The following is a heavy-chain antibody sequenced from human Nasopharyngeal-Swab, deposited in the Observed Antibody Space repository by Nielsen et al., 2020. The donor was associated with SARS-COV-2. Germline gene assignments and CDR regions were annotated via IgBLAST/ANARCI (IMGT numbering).Heavy chain of an antibody. CDR2: RYYGGST. CDR1: GASIRGYDYY. V-gene: IGHV4-61*08. J-gene: IGHJ3*02. CDR3: ARSSGFRDGTFDI. D-gene: IGHD3-10*01. Sequence: SETLSLTFNVSGASIRGYDYYWSWIRQPPGKGLEWIGYRYYGGSTPYNPSLKSRVTTSVDTSKNQFSLKLNSVTAADTAVYYCARSSGFRDGTFDIWGQGTMVTVSS.